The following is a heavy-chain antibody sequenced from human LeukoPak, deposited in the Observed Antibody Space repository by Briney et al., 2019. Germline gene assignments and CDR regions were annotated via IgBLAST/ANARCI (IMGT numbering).Heavy chain of an antibody. CDR1: GGTFSSYA. CDR2: IIPIFGTA. V-gene: IGHV1-69*13. CDR3: ARDGGQTYVYVWGSYRTANFDY. J-gene: IGHJ4*02. Sequence: ASVKVSCKASGGTFSSYAISWVRQAPGQGLEWMGGIIPIFGTANYAQKFQGRVTITADESTSTAYMELSSLRSEDTAVYYCARDGGQTYVYVWGSYRTANFDYWGQGTLVTVSS. D-gene: IGHD3-16*02.